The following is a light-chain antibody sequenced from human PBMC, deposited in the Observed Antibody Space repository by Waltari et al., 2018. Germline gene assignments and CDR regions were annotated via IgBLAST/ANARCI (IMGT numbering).Light chain of an antibody. V-gene: IGKV4-1*01. CDR1: QSVLYSSNNKNY. CDR2: WAS. J-gene: IGKJ1*01. Sequence: DIVMTQSPDSLPVSLGERATMNCKSSQSVLYSSNNKNYLAWYQQKPGQPPKLVIHWASTRESGVPDRFSGSGSGTDFTLTISSLQAEDVAVYYCQQYYSALWTSGQGTKVEIK. CDR3: QQYYSALWT.